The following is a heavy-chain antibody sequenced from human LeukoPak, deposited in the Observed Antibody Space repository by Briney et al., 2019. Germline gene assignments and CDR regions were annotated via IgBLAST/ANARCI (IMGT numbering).Heavy chain of an antibody. CDR1: GFTFSSYA. CDR2: ISYDGSNK. V-gene: IGHV3-30-3*01. CDR3: ARDGSEQWLELGGNDY. D-gene: IGHD6-19*01. J-gene: IGHJ4*02. Sequence: GSLRLSCAASGFTFSSYAMHWVRQAPGKGLEWVAVISYDGSNKYYADSVKGRFTISRDNSKNTLYLQMDSLRAEDTAVYYCARDGSEQWLELGGNDYWGQGTLVTVSS.